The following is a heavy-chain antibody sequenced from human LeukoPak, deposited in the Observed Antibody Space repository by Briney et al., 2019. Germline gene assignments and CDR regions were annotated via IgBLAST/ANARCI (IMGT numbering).Heavy chain of an antibody. J-gene: IGHJ4*02. CDR2: IYYSGST. V-gene: IGHV4-59*08. CDR1: GGSISSYY. D-gene: IGHD6-19*01. CDR3: ARRSSGWQHFDY. Sequence: TSETLSLTCTVSGGSISSYYWSWIRQPPGKGLEWIGYIYYSGSTNYNPSLKSRVTISVDTSKNQFSLKLSSVTAADTAVYYCARRSSGWQHFDYWGQGTLVTVSS.